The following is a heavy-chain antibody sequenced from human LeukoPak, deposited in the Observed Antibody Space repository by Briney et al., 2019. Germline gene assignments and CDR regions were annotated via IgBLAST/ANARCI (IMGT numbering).Heavy chain of an antibody. CDR2: TRKKAKGYTT. Sequence: GGSLRLSCAASGFTLRDYYMDWVRQAPGQGLEWVARTRKKAKGYTTEYAASVKGRFTISRDDSKNSVDLQMNSLITEDTAVYYCARAQSDSSGYYYVGDYWGQGTLVTVSS. J-gene: IGHJ4*02. CDR1: GFTLRDYY. V-gene: IGHV3-72*01. CDR3: ARAQSDSSGYYYVGDY. D-gene: IGHD3-22*01.